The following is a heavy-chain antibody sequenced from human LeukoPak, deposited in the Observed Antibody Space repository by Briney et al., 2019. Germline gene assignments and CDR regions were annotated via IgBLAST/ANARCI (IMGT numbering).Heavy chain of an antibody. Sequence: ASVKVSCKVSGYTLTELSMHWVRQAPAKGLEWMGVFDPEDGETIYAQKFQGRVTMTENTCTDTAYMELRSLRSEDTAVYYCGTVSPGNDYGGPELDYWGEGTLVTVSS. J-gene: IGHJ4*02. V-gene: IGHV1-24*01. D-gene: IGHD4-23*01. CDR2: FDPEDGET. CDR1: GYTLTELS. CDR3: GTVSPGNDYGGPELDY.